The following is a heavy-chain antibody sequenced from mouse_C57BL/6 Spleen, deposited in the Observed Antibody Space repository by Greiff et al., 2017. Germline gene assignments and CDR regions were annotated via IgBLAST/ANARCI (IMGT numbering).Heavy chain of an antibody. Sequence: QVQLQQPGAELVRPGSSVKLSCKASGYTFTSYWMDWVKQRPGQGLEWIGNIYPSDSETHYNQKFKDKATLTVDKSSSTAYMQLSSLTSEDSAIYYCARGKDYGSGVDYWGQGTSVTVSS. CDR2: IYPSDSET. CDR1: GYTFTSYW. D-gene: IGHD1-1*01. CDR3: ARGKDYGSGVDY. J-gene: IGHJ4*01. V-gene: IGHV1-61*01.